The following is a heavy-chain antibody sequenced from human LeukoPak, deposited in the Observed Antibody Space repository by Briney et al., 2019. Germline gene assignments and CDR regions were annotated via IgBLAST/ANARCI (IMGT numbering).Heavy chain of an antibody. CDR2: ISGSGGST. CDR1: GFTFSSYA. D-gene: IGHD6-19*01. Sequence: GGSLRLSCAASGFTFSSYAMSWVRQAPGKGLEWVSAISGSGGSTYYADSVKGRFTISRDNSKNTLYLQMNSLRAEDTAVYYCARSIAVAGNPDIWGQGTMVTVSS. V-gene: IGHV3-23*01. J-gene: IGHJ3*02. CDR3: ARSIAVAGNPDI.